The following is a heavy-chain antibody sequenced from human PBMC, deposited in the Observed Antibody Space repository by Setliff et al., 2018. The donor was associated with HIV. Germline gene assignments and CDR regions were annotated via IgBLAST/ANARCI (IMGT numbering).Heavy chain of an antibody. Sequence: ASVQVSCKASGYTFTTYSLHWVRQAPGQSLEWMGWINVGNGDTKYSQDLQGRITITRDTSANTAYMELGRLRSDDTAVYFCARGALLAVFDFDHWGHGTLVTVSS. V-gene: IGHV1-3*01. D-gene: IGHD3-10*01. J-gene: IGHJ4*01. CDR2: INVGNGDT. CDR1: GYTFTTYS. CDR3: ARGALLAVFDFDH.